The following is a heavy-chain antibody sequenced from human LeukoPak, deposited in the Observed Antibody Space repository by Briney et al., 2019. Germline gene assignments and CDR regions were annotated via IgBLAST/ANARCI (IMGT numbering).Heavy chain of an antibody. J-gene: IGHJ3*02. CDR1: GGSISSYY. CDR3: ARDPKTYYDILTGEGDAFDI. V-gene: IGHV4-59*12. Sequence: PSETLSLTCTVSGGSISSYYWSWIRQPPGKGLEWIGYIYYSGSTNYNPSLKSRVTISVDTSKNQFSLKLSSVTAADTAVYYCARDPKTYYDILTGEGDAFDIWGQGTMVTVSS. D-gene: IGHD3-9*01. CDR2: IYYSGST.